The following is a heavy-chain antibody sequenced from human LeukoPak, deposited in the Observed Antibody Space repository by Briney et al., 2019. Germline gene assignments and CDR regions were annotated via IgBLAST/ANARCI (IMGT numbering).Heavy chain of an antibody. V-gene: IGHV3-43D*04. J-gene: IGHJ4*02. D-gene: IGHD3-10*01. CDR3: AKDRSGNSYGHFDY. CDR2: ISWGGGST. Sequence: GGSLRYSCAASGFTFDDYAMHWVRQAPGKGLEWVSLISWGGGSTYYADSVKGRFTISRDNSKNSLYLHMNSLRAEDTALYYCAKDRSGNSYGHFDYWGQGTLVTVSS. CDR1: GFTFDDYA.